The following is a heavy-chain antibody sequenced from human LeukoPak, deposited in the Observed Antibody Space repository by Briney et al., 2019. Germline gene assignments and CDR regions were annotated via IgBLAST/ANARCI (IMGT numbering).Heavy chain of an antibody. CDR1: GFTFSSYA. CDR2: ISGSGGST. J-gene: IGHJ4*02. Sequence: GGSLRLSCAASGFTFSSYAMSWVRQAPGKGLEWVSAISGSGGSTYYADSVKGQFTISRDNSKNTLYLQMNSLRAEDTAVYYCAKGGQWLVQGYFDYWGQGTLVTVSS. D-gene: IGHD6-19*01. V-gene: IGHV3-23*01. CDR3: AKGGQWLVQGYFDY.